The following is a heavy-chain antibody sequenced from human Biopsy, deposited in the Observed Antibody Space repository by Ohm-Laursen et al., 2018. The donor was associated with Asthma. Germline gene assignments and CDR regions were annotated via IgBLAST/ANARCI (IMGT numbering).Heavy chain of an antibody. Sequence: TLSLTCTVPGGSINIGDYYWSWIRQHPVKGLEWIGHIYYSGSTYYNPSLKSRVSISLDTSKNQFSLSLTSVTAADTAVYYCARGVDRVTGLLDHFDSWGQGTLVTVSS. J-gene: IGHJ4*02. D-gene: IGHD2-21*02. CDR2: IYYSGST. CDR3: ARGVDRVTGLLDHFDS. V-gene: IGHV4-31*03. CDR1: GGSINIGDYY.